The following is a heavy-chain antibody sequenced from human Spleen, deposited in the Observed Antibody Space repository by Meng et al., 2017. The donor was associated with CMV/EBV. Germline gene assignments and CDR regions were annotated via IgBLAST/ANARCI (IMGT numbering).Heavy chain of an antibody. J-gene: IGHJ6*02. CDR2: ISSSSSYI. D-gene: IGHD2-15*01. CDR3: VRGEGDGTVYSMDV. Sequence: GESLKISCEASGFSFSSYTMNWVRQAPGKGLEWVSFISSSSSYIYYADSVKGRFTISRDNAKNSLYLQMNNLRAEDTAVFYCVRGEGDGTVYSMDVWGQGTTVTVSS. V-gene: IGHV3-21*01. CDR1: GFSFSSYT.